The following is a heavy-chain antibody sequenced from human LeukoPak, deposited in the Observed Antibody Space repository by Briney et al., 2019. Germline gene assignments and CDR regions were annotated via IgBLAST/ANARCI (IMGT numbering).Heavy chain of an antibody. Sequence: SETLSLTCTVSGGSIISYYCNWIRQPPGKGLEWIGYIYSSGSANYGPSLKSRVTISVDTSKNQFSLKLSSVTAADTAVYYCARDLYGSGIWGQGTLVTVSS. J-gene: IGHJ4*02. CDR2: IYSSGSA. V-gene: IGHV4-59*12. D-gene: IGHD3-10*01. CDR3: ARDLYGSGI. CDR1: GGSIISYY.